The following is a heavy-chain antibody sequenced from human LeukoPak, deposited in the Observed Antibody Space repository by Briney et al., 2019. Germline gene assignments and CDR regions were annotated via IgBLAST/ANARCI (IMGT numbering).Heavy chain of an antibody. V-gene: IGHV4-61*01. Sequence: SETLSLTCTVSGGSISSGSYYWSWIRQPPGKGLEWIGFIYHTGSSNYIPSLKSRVTISVDTSKNQVSLNLRSVTAAGTAVHYCARVNRDTSGYYHVYFDYWGQGTLVSVSS. D-gene: IGHD3-22*01. CDR2: IYHTGSS. CDR1: GGSISSGSYY. J-gene: IGHJ4*02. CDR3: ARVNRDTSGYYHVYFDY.